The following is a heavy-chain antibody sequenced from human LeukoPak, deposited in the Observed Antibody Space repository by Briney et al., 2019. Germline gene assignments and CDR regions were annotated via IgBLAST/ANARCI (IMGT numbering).Heavy chain of an antibody. CDR1: GLSFSSYA. CDR3: TKSVAGRLDY. V-gene: IGHV3-23*01. CDR2: ISGNVDST. D-gene: IGHD6-13*01. Sequence: GGSLRLSCAASGLSFSSYAMSWVRQAPGKGLEWHSFISGNVDSTHYAESVNGRLTRARDNSINTLYLQINSLRAEDTAVYYCTKSVAGRLDYWGQGSLVTVSS. J-gene: IGHJ4*02.